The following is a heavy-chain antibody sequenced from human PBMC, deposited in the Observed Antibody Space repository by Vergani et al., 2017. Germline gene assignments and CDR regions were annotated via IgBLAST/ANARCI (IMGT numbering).Heavy chain of an antibody. CDR3: AKAWGYSSSWYLYDYYGMDV. J-gene: IGHJ6*02. Sequence: QVQLVESGGGVVQPGRSLRLSCAASGFTFSSYGMHWVRQAPGKGLEWVAVISYDGSNKYYADSVKGRFTISRDNSKNTLYLQMNSLRAEDTAVYYCAKAWGYSSSWYLYDYYGMDVWGQGTTVTVSS. CDR2: ISYDGSNK. CDR1: GFTFSSYG. V-gene: IGHV3-30*18. D-gene: IGHD6-13*01.